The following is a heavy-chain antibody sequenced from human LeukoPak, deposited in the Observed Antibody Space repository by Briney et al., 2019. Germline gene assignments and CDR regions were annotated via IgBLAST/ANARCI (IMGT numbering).Heavy chain of an antibody. J-gene: IGHJ4*02. D-gene: IGHD1-26*01. CDR1: GLAFSGYS. V-gene: IGHV3-21*03. CDR2: ITSASTSM. CDR3: APAGGISTWYLDY. Sequence: GGSLSLSCAASGLAFSGYSMTWVRQGPRKGLEWVSTITSASTSMYYADSVRGRFIISRDNAKNSLYLEMKSLRAVDICVYYCAPAGGISTWYLDYGGQGTLVAVPS.